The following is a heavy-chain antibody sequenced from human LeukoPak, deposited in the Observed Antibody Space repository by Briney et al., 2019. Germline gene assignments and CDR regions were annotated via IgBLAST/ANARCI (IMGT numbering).Heavy chain of an antibody. V-gene: IGHV4-59*01. D-gene: IGHD6-13*01. CDR1: GGSINRYY. Sequence: PSETLSLTCTVSGGSINRYYWSWGRQPPGEGVEWIGYIYYTGSTNYNPSLKSRLTLSVDTSKNHFSLKLSSVTAADTDVYYCASDGSSSWNNWFDSWGQGTLVTVSS. CDR3: ASDGSSSWNNWFDS. J-gene: IGHJ5*01. CDR2: IYYTGST.